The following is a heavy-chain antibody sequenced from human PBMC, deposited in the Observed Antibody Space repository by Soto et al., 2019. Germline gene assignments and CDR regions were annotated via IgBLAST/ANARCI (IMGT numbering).Heavy chain of an antibody. CDR2: IYYSGST. D-gene: IGHD6-19*01. V-gene: IGHV4-59*08. Sequence: QVQLQESGPGLVKPSETLSLTCTVSGGSISSYYWSWIRQPPGKGLEWIGYIYYSGSTNYNPSLQSRVTISVDTSKNQFPLKHSSVTAADTAVYYWARLGAVAGYYFDYWGQGTLVTVSS. CDR1: GGSISSYY. CDR3: ARLGAVAGYYFDY. J-gene: IGHJ4*02.